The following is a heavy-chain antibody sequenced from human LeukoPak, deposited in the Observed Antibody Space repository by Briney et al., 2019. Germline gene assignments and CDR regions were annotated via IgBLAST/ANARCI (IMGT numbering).Heavy chain of an antibody. D-gene: IGHD1-26*01. J-gene: IGHJ4*02. Sequence: GALRLSCAASGFTFSSYGMHWVRQAPGKGLEWVAVISYDGSNKYYADSVKGRFTISRDNSKNTLYLQMNSLRAEDTAVYYCAKQKWELLLMIDYWGQGTLVTVSS. V-gene: IGHV3-30*18. CDR1: GFTFSSYG. CDR2: ISYDGSNK. CDR3: AKQKWELLLMIDY.